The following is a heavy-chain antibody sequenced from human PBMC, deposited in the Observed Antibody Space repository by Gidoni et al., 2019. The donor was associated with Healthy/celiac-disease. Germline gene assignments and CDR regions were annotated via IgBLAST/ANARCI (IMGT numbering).Heavy chain of an antibody. V-gene: IGHV1-69*09. J-gene: IGHJ6*02. D-gene: IGHD3-3*01. CDR3: ASPKIRFLGYYYGMDV. Sequence: QLQLVQSGAEVKKPGSSVKVSFKAAAGTFSSYAISWVRQAPGQGLEWMGRIIPILGIANYAQKFQGRVTITADKSTSTAYMELSSLRSEDTAVYYCASPKIRFLGYYYGMDVWGQGTTVTVSS. CDR2: IIPILGIA. CDR1: AGTFSSYA.